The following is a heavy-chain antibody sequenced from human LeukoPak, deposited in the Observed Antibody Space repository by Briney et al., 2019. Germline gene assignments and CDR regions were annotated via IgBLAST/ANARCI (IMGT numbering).Heavy chain of an antibody. D-gene: IGHD5-12*01. V-gene: IGHV4-31*03. CDR3: AKGRSGYDDFDY. CDR2: IYYSGNT. J-gene: IGHJ4*02. Sequence: SETLSLTCTVSGGSISSGGYYWSWIRQHPGKGLEWIGYIYYSGNTYYNPSLKSRVTISVDTSKNQFSLKLSSVTAADTAVYYCAKGRSGYDDFDYWGQGTLVTVSS. CDR1: GGSISSGGYY.